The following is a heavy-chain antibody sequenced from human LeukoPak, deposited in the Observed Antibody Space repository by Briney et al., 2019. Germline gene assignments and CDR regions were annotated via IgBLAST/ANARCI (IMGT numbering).Heavy chain of an antibody. Sequence: SGTLSLTCAVSGGSISSSNWWSWVRQPPGKGLEWIGEIYHSGSTNYNPSLKSRVTISVDKSKNQFSLKLSSVTAADTAVYYCARFSWHTNYFGVVMGGYAFDLWGQGTLVTVSS. D-gene: IGHD3-3*01. CDR1: GGSISSSNW. CDR2: IYHSGST. V-gene: IGHV4-4*02. J-gene: IGHJ3*01. CDR3: ARFSWHTNYFGVVMGGYAFDL.